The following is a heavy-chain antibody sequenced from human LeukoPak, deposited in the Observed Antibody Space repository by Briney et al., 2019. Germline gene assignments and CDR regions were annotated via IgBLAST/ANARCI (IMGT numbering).Heavy chain of an antibody. D-gene: IGHD1-26*01. J-gene: IGHJ6*02. Sequence: SETLSLTCAVYGGSFSGYYWSWIRQPPGKGLEWIGEINHAGRTYYNPSLKSRVTMSVDTSKNQFSLNVNSVTAADTAVYYCTKGAVGARLAVWGQGTTVTVSS. V-gene: IGHV4-34*01. CDR1: GGSFSGYY. CDR2: INHAGRT. CDR3: TKGAVGARLAV.